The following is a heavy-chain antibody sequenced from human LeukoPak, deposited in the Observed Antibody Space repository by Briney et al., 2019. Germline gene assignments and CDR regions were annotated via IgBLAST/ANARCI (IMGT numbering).Heavy chain of an antibody. CDR2: INSDGSST. J-gene: IGHJ4*02. D-gene: IGHD3-22*01. Sequence: GGSLRVSCAASGFTFSSYWMHWVRQAPGKGVVWVSRINSDGSSTTYADSVKGRFTISRDNAKNTLYLQMNSLRAEDTAMYYCVRQYSYGSSGYYPWDYWGQGTLVTVSS. V-gene: IGHV3-74*01. CDR1: GFTFSSYW. CDR3: VRQYSYGSSGYYPWDY.